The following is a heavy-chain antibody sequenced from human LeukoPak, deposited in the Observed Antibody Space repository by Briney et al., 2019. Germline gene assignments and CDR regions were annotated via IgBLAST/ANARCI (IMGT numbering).Heavy chain of an antibody. V-gene: IGHV5-51*01. CDR2: IYPGDSDT. CDR1: GSRFTNYW. J-gene: IGHJ3*02. CDR3: ARRDKYCTSTGCYKDAFDI. D-gene: IGHD2-2*02. Sequence: GESLKISCKGSGSRFTNYWIGWVRQMPGKGLEWMGLIYPGDSDTRYSPSFQGQVTISADKSISTAYRQWSSLMASDTAIYFFARRDKYCTSTGCYKDAFDIWGQGTMVTVSS.